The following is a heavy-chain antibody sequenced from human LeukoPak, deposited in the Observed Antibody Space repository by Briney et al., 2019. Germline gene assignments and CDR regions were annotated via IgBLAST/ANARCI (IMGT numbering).Heavy chain of an antibody. J-gene: IGHJ4*01. V-gene: IGHV4-39*01. CDR2: IYHTGNT. CDR3: ILGGKLDY. Sequence: SETLSLTCTVSGGSISSSNYYRGWIPQPPGEGLEWIGGIYHTGNTHYNPSLKIRLTISLHTAKNQLSLRLKSVTAAGTALYYCILGGKLDYWGQGILVTVSS. D-gene: IGHD3-10*01. CDR1: GGSISSSNYY.